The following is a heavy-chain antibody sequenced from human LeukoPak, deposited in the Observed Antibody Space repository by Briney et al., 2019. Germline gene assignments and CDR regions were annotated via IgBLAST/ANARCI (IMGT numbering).Heavy chain of an antibody. J-gene: IGHJ4*02. D-gene: IGHD3-9*01. CDR1: GYTFTSYG. CDR2: ISAYNGNT. V-gene: IGHV1-18*01. Sequence: ASVKVSCKASGYTFTSYGISWVRQAPGQGLEWMGWISAYNGNTNYAQKLQGRVTMTTDTSTSTAYMELRSLRSDDTAVYYCARDGSRYFDWSQGFDYWGQGTLVTVSS. CDR3: ARDGSRYFDWSQGFDY.